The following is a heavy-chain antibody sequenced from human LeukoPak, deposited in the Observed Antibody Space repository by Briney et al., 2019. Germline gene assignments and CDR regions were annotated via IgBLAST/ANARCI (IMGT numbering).Heavy chain of an antibody. J-gene: IGHJ4*02. Sequence: GGSVRLSCAASGFPFSKYVMAWVRQAPGKGLEWVSGLSASGGTTYYADSVKGRFTISRDNSQNTLHLQLNSLRAEDTAVYYCAKDQTSLTGLVDYWGQGTLDTVSS. V-gene: IGHV3-23*01. D-gene: IGHD2-21*01. CDR2: LSASGGTT. CDR3: AKDQTSLTGLVDY. CDR1: GFPFSKYV.